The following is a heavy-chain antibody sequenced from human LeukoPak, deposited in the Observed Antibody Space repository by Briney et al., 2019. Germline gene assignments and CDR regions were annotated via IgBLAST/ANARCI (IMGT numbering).Heavy chain of an antibody. V-gene: IGHV3-23*01. CDR1: GFTFDDYA. D-gene: IGHD3/OR15-3a*01. CDR2: ISGSGGST. CDR3: AKVLGTPRTGPFFDY. J-gene: IGHJ4*02. Sequence: PGGSLRLSCAASGFTFDDYAMSWVRQAPGKGLEWVSAISGSGGSTYYADSVKGRFAISRDNSKNTLYLQMNSLRAEDTAVYYCAKVLGTPRTGPFFDYWGQGTLVTVSS.